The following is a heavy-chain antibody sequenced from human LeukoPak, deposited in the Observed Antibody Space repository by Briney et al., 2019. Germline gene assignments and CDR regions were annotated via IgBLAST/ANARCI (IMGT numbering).Heavy chain of an antibody. V-gene: IGHV1-2*02. CDR1: GYTFTGYY. CDR3: ARAWTRIQLWLLSDY. Sequence: ASVNVSCKASGYTFTGYYMHWVRQAPGQGLEWMGWINPNSGGTNYAQKFQGRVTMTRDTSISAAYMELSRLRSDDTAVYYCARAWTRIQLWLLSDYWGQGTLVTVSS. J-gene: IGHJ4*02. CDR2: INPNSGGT. D-gene: IGHD5-18*01.